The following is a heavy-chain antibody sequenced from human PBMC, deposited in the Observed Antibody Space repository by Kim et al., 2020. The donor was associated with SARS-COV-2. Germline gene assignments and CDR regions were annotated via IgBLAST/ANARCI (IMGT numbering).Heavy chain of an antibody. Sequence: SETLSLTCTVSGGSITYIYWSWVRQPPGKGLEWIGYIYYTGSTNYNPSLESRVTISVDTSNNQFSLKLSSVTAADTAVYFCARGVSPVVAANWGQGTLVT. CDR1: GGSITYIY. CDR2: IYYTGST. D-gene: IGHD2-15*01. CDR3: ARGVSPVVAAN. V-gene: IGHV4-59*01. J-gene: IGHJ4*02.